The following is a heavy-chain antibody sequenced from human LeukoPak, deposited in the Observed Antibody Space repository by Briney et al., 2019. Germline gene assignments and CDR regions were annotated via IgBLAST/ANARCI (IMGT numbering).Heavy chain of an antibody. CDR3: AGKYVKYYDSSGYSY. J-gene: IGHJ4*02. CDR1: GFTFSSYA. Sequence: GGSLRLSCAASGFTFSSYAMSWVRQAPGKGLEWVSAISGSGGSTYYADSVKGRFTISRDNSKNTLYLQMNSLRAEDTAVYYCAGKYVKYYDSSGYSYWGQGTLVTVSS. CDR2: ISGSGGST. V-gene: IGHV3-23*01. D-gene: IGHD3-22*01.